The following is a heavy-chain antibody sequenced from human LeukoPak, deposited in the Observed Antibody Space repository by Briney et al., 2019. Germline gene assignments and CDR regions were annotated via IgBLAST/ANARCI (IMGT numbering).Heavy chain of an antibody. D-gene: IGHD1-26*01. CDR3: ARDPVEWELLLDY. CDR1: GFTFSSYA. CDR2: MNIDGSEK. J-gene: IGHJ4*02. V-gene: IGHV3-7*01. Sequence: GGSLRLSCAASGFTFSSYAMSWVRQAPGKRLEWVANMNIDGSEKYYADSVKGRFTISRDNARNSEYLQMNSLRVEDTAVYYCARDPVEWELLLDYWGQGTLVTVSS.